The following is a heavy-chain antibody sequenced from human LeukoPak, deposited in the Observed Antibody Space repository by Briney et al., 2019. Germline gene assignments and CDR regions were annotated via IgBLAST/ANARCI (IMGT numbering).Heavy chain of an antibody. J-gene: IGHJ4*02. Sequence: SETLSLTCTVSGVSISSYYWSWIREPAGKGLEWIGRIYTSGSTNYNPSLKSRVTISVDTSKNQFSLKLSSVTAADTAVYYCARAWVYAVAGLHYFDYWGQGTLVTVSS. CDR2: IYTSGST. V-gene: IGHV4-4*07. CDR1: GVSISSYY. D-gene: IGHD6-19*01. CDR3: ARAWVYAVAGLHYFDY.